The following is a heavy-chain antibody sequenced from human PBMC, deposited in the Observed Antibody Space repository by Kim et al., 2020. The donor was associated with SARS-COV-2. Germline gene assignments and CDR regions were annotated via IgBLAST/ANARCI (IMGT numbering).Heavy chain of an antibody. Sequence: ASVKVSCKASGDSVTNDYMLWVRQAPGQGLEWMALINPTGGRTTYAEKFNGRVTMTRDTSTSTVYMDLSSLRSDDTAMYYCARVKELAKFDFWGQGTLVTVSS. D-gene: IGHD6-13*01. CDR3: ARVKELAKFDF. V-gene: IGHV1-46*01. CDR2: INPTGGRT. CDR1: GDSVTNDY. J-gene: IGHJ4*02.